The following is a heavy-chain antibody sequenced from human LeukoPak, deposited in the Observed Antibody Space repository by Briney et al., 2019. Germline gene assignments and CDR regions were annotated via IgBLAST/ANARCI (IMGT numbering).Heavy chain of an antibody. V-gene: IGHV3-23*01. CDR2: ISGSSGRT. Sequence: GGSLRLSCAASGFTFSLYAMTWVRQTPGKGLEWVSTISGSSGRTDYADSGKGRSTISRDNSKYTVYLQMNSLRAEDTAMYYCAKDRDHYGSGGLDYWGQGTLVTVSS. CDR1: GFTFSLYA. CDR3: AKDRDHYGSGGLDY. D-gene: IGHD3-10*01. J-gene: IGHJ4*02.